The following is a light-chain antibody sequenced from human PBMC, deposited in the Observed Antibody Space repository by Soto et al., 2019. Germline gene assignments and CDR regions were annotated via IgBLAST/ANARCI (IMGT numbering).Light chain of an antibody. V-gene: IGKV3-11*01. J-gene: IGKJ5*01. CDR3: QHRSNWPPIS. CDR1: QSVSSY. CDR2: DSS. Sequence: EILLTQSPATLSLSPGEIATLSCRASQSVSSYLAWYQQTPGQAPRLLIYDSSNRATGIPARFSGSGSGTDFTLTISILEPEDFAVYYCQHRSNWPPISFGQGTRLEIK.